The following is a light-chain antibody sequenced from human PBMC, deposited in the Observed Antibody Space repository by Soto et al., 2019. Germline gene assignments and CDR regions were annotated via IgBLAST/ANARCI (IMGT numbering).Light chain of an antibody. CDR3: QSYDSSLSAVV. CDR2: GNS. CDR1: RSNIGAGFD. Sequence: QSVLTQPPSVSGAPGQRVTISCTGSRSNIGAGFDVHWYQQFPGTAPKLLIYGNSNRPSGVPDRFSGSKSGTSASLAITGLQAEDEADYYCQSYDSSLSAVVFGGGTKLTVL. J-gene: IGLJ2*01. V-gene: IGLV1-40*01.